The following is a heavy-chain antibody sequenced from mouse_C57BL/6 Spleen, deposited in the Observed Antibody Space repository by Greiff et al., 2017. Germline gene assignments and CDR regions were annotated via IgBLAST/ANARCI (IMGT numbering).Heavy chain of an antibody. J-gene: IGHJ4*01. CDR2: ISSGGSYT. V-gene: IGHV5-6*01. CDR1: GFTFSSYG. Sequence: VQLQQSGGDLVKPGGSLKLSCAASGFTFSSYGMSWVRQTPDKRLEWVATISSGGSYTYYPDSVKGRFTISRDNAKNTLYLQMSSLKSEDTAMYYCARVGSSYYGSSYEDAMDYWGQGTSVTVSS. CDR3: ARVGSSYYGSSYEDAMDY. D-gene: IGHD1-1*01.